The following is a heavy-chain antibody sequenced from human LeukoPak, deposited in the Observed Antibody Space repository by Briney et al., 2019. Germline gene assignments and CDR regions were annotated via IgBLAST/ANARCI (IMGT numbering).Heavy chain of an antibody. J-gene: IGHJ6*03. V-gene: IGHV3-48*04. CDR2: ISSSSFKI. Sequence: GGSLRLSCAASEFTFVRYAMNWVRQAPGKGLEWVSYISSSSFKIGYADSVKGRFTISRDNSKNSLYLQMDSLRVEDTAVYYCVRDPSYGSSWYYYMDVWGKGTTVIVSS. CDR1: EFTFVRYA. CDR3: VRDPSYGSSWYYYMDV. D-gene: IGHD6-13*01.